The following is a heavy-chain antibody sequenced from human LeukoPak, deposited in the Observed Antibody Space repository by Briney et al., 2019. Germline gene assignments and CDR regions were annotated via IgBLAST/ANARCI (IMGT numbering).Heavy chain of an antibody. CDR1: GDSIRSFH. CDR3: ARDLRSGRANWLDP. J-gene: IGHJ5*02. CDR2: MYYNGNT. Sequence: PSETLSLTCTVSGDSIRSFHWSWIRQPPGKGLEWIASMYYNGNTYYNPSLKYRVTTSIDTSKNQFSLNLTSVIAADTAVYYCARDLRSGRANWLDPWGQGTLVTVSS. D-gene: IGHD3-10*01. V-gene: IGHV4-59*01.